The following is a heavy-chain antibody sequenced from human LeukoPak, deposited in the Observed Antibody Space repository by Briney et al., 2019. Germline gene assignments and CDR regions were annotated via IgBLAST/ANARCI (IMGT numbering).Heavy chain of an antibody. D-gene: IGHD6-19*01. Sequence: PGGSLRLSCAASGFTFSSYSMNWVRQAPGKGLEWVSSISSSSSYIYYADSVKGRFTISRDNAKNSLYLQMNSLRAEDTAVYYCARDRVSSGWYYCYYMDVWGKGTTVTVSS. CDR3: ARDRVSSGWYYCYYMDV. CDR2: ISSSSSYI. V-gene: IGHV3-21*01. J-gene: IGHJ6*03. CDR1: GFTFSSYS.